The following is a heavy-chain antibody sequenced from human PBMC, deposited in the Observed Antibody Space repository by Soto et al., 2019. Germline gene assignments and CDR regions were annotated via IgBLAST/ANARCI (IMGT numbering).Heavy chain of an antibody. CDR3: ARGDCVGSSCYSLAGSFYYYVDG. V-gene: IGHV3-74*01. CDR1: GFTFSNYW. D-gene: IGHD2-15*01. J-gene: IGHJ6*03. Sequence: EVKLVESGGGLVQPGGSLRLSCAASGFTFSNYWMYWVRQAPGQGLVWVSRINSDGSVSRYADSVKGRLTISRDNVNNTLYMQMNSLRVEDTAVYYCARGDCVGSSCYSLAGSFYYYVDGWVRGTTVTVFS. CDR2: INSDGSVS.